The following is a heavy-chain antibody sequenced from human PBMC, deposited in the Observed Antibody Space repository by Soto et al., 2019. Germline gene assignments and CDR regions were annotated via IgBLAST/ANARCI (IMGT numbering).Heavy chain of an antibody. Sequence: QVQLVQSGAEVKKPGSSVKVSCKASGGTFSSYAISWVRQAPGQGLEWMGGIIPIFGTANYAQKFQGRVTITADESTSTAYMELSSLRSEDTAVYYCARDKTLDGYNRYYGMDVWGQGTTVTVSS. D-gene: IGHD5-12*01. CDR3: ARDKTLDGYNRYYGMDV. CDR1: GGTFSSYA. J-gene: IGHJ6*02. CDR2: IIPIFGTA. V-gene: IGHV1-69*01.